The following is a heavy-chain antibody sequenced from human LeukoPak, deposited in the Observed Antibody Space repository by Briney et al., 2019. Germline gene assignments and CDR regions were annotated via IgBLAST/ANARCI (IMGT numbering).Heavy chain of an antibody. CDR3: AKDQDSNYYYYGMDV. V-gene: IGHV3-23*01. CDR1: GFTFTNYA. J-gene: IGHJ6*02. D-gene: IGHD4-11*01. CDR2: ISGSGGST. Sequence: GGSLRLSCAASGFTFTNYAMTWVRRAPGKELEWVSAISGSGGSTYYADSVKGRFTISRDNSKNTLYLQMNSLRAEDTAVYYCAKDQDSNYYYYGMDVWGQGTTVTVSS.